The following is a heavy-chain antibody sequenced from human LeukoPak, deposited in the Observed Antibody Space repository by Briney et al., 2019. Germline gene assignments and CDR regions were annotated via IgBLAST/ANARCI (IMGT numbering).Heavy chain of an antibody. CDR3: ARDISSGWYGYYYGMDV. CDR2: IYSGGST. Sequence: PSETLSLTCAVYGGSFSGYYWSWIRQPPGKGLEWVSVIYSGGSTYYADSVKGRFTISRDNSKNTLYLQMNSLRAEDTAVYYCARDISSGWYGYYYGMDVWGQGTTVTVSS. D-gene: IGHD6-19*01. CDR1: GGSFSGYY. V-gene: IGHV3-66*01. J-gene: IGHJ6*02.